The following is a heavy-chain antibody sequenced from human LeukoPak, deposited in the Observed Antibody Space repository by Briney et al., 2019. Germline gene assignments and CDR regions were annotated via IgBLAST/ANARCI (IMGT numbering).Heavy chain of an antibody. CDR3: ARTWFGELLGLSDY. CDR1: GVSISSYY. V-gene: IGHV4-59*08. CDR2: IYYSGST. J-gene: IGHJ4*02. Sequence: SETLSLTRTVSGVSISSYYWSWIRQPPGKGLEWIGYIYYSGSTNYNPSLKSRVTISVDTSKNQFSLKLSSVTAADTAVYYCARTWFGELLGLSDYWGQGTLVTVSS. D-gene: IGHD3-10*01.